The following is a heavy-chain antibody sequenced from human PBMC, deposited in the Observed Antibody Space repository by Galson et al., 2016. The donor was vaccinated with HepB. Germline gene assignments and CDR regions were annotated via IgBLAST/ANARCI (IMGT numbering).Heavy chain of an antibody. CDR2: IYYSGST. V-gene: IGHV4-59*01. CDR1: GGSISGYY. CDR3: AREGYDISGYLIFDY. D-gene: IGHD3-22*01. Sequence: SETLSLTCTVSGGSISGYYWNWIRQPPGKGLEWIGYIYYSGSTKYNSSLKSRVTISVDTSKNQFSLKLNSVTAADTAVYYCAREGYDISGYLIFDYWGQGTLVTVSS. J-gene: IGHJ4*02.